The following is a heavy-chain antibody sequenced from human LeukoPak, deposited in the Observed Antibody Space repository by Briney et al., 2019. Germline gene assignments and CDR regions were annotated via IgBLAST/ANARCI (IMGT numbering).Heavy chain of an antibody. D-gene: IGHD2-15*01. CDR3: ARAQTLYCSGGSCYPYYFDY. V-gene: IGHV4-39*07. CDR2: INHSGST. J-gene: IGHJ4*02. CDR1: GDSISSGSSY. Sequence: SETLSLTCTVSGDSISSGSSYWGWIRQPPGKGLEWIGEINHSGSTNYNPSLKSRVTISVDTSKNQFSLKLSSVTAADTAVHYCARAQTLYCSGGSCYPYYFDYWGQGTLVTVSS.